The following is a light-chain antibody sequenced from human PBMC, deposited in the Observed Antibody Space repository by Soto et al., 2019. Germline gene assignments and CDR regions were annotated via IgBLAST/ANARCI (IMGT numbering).Light chain of an antibody. CDR2: DAY. CDR1: QDISIY. J-gene: IGKJ3*01. CDR3: QQYNNLPS. V-gene: IGKV1-33*01. Sequence: DIQMTQSPSSLSASVGDRVTITCQASQDISIYLNWYQQKPGKXPXXLIYDAYNLEIGVPSRFSGSGSGTDFSLTINSLQPEDVATYVCQQYNNLPSFGPGTKVDIK.